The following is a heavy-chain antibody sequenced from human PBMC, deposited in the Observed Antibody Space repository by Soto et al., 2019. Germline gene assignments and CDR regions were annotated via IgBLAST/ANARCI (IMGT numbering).Heavy chain of an antibody. D-gene: IGHD3-9*01. CDR2: ISWNSGSI. CDR3: AKGNWLFIRESVRDYFDY. Sequence: GGSLRLSCAASGFTFDDYAMHWVRQAPGKGLEWVSGISWNSGSIGYADSVKGRFTISRDNAKNSLYLQMNSLRAEDTALYYCAKGNWLFIRESVRDYFDYWGQGTLVTVSS. CDR1: GFTFDDYA. V-gene: IGHV3-9*01. J-gene: IGHJ4*02.